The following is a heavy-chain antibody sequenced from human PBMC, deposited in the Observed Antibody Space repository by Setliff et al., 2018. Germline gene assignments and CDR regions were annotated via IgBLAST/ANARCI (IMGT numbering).Heavy chain of an antibody. CDR3: ARRGRGSSWFDTLFDY. J-gene: IGHJ4*02. CDR2: IYYSGST. V-gene: IGHV4-39*01. CDR1: GGSISSSSYY. Sequence: SETLSLTCTVSGGSISSSSYYWGWIRQPPGKGLEWIGSIYYSGSTYYNPSLKSRVTISVDTSKNQFSLKLSSVTAADTAVYYCARRGRGSSWFDTLFDYWGQGTLVTSPQ. D-gene: IGHD6-13*01.